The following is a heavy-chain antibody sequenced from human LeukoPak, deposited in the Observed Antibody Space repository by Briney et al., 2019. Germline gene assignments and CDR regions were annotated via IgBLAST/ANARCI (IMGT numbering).Heavy chain of an antibody. CDR1: GDSISSGSFY. CDR3: ARGIVGADFFDY. CDR2: IYYSGST. V-gene: IGHV4-61*01. Sequence: SQTLSLTCTVSGDSISSGSFYWSWIRQPPGKGLEWIGYIYYSGSTNYNPSLKSRVTISVDTSKNQFSLKLSSVTAADTAVYYCARGIVGADFFDYWGQGTLVTVSS. D-gene: IGHD1-26*01. J-gene: IGHJ4*02.